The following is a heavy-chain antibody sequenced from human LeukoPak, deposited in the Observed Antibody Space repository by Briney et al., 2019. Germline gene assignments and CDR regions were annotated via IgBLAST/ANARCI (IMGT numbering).Heavy chain of an antibody. CDR1: GGTFSSYA. V-gene: IGHV1-69*05. CDR2: IIPIFGTA. J-gene: IGHJ6*03. CDR3: ARSQRGYYYMDV. D-gene: IGHD2-2*01. Sequence: SVKVSCKASGGTFSSYAISWVRQAPGQGLEWMGGIIPIFGTANYAQKFQGRVTITTDESTSTAYMELSSLRSGDTAVYYCARSQRGYYYMDVWGKGTTVTVSS.